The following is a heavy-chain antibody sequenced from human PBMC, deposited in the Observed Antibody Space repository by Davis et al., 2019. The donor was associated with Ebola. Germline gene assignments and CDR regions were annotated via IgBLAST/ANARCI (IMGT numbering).Heavy chain of an antibody. J-gene: IGHJ4*02. D-gene: IGHD6-19*01. Sequence: MPSETLSLTCTVSGGSISSSSYYWGWIRQPPGKGLEWIGSIYYSGNTYYNPSLKSRVTISVDTSKNQFSLKLSSVTAADTAVYYCAGQLRAGIAVAGDYWGQGTLVTVSS. CDR1: GGSISSSSYY. V-gene: IGHV4-39*01. CDR2: IYYSGNT. CDR3: AGQLRAGIAVAGDY.